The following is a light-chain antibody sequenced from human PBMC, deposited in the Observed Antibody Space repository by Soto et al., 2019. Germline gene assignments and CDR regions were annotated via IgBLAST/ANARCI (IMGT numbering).Light chain of an antibody. CDR1: ERITTW. Sequence: IQMTQSPSSVSASVGDRVTITCRASERITTWLAWYQQKPGKAPKLLIYSASTLQSGVPSRFSGSGSGTDFSLPINSLQPEDFATYYCQQVNSFPYTFGQGTKLEIK. J-gene: IGKJ2*01. V-gene: IGKV1-12*01. CDR2: SAS. CDR3: QQVNSFPYT.